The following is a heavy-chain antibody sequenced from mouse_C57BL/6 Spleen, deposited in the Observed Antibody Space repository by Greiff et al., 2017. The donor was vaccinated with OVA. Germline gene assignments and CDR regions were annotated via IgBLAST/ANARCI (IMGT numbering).Heavy chain of an antibody. D-gene: IGHD1-1*01. CDR2: INPNYGTT. Sequence: VQLQQSGPELVKPGASVKISCKASGYSFTDYNLNWVKQSNGKSLEWIGVINPNYGTTSYNQKFKGKATLTVGQSSSTAYMQLNSLTSEDSAVYYCARDITTVVATPAWFAYWGQGTLVTVSA. V-gene: IGHV1-39*01. CDR1: GYSFTDYN. J-gene: IGHJ3*01. CDR3: ARDITTVVATPAWFAY.